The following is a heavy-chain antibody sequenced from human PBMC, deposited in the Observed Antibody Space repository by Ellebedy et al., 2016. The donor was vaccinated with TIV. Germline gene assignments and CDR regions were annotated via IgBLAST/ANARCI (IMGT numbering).Heavy chain of an antibody. D-gene: IGHD1-7*01. V-gene: IGHV1-2*04. CDR2: INPNSGGT. Sequence: ASVKVSCKASGYTFTGYYMHWVRQAPGQGLEWMGWINPNSGGTNYAQKFQGWVTMTRDTSISTAYTELSRLRSDDTAVYYCARGGGITGTTFDYWGQGTLVTVSS. CDR3: ARGGGITGTTFDY. CDR1: GYTFTGYY. J-gene: IGHJ4*02.